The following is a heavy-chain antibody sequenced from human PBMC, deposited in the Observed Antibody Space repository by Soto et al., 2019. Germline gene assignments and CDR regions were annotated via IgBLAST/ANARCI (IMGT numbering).Heavy chain of an antibody. D-gene: IGHD3-9*01. CDR3: AKASYDILTGYSPDY. J-gene: IGHJ4*02. CDR2: ISGSGGST. Sequence: EVQLLQSGGGLVQPGESLRLSCAASGFTFGSYAMSWVRQAPGEGLEWVSVISGSGGSTYYADSVKGRFIISRDNSKNTLYLHMNSLRAEDTAVFYCAKASYDILTGYSPDYWGQGTLVTVSS. CDR1: GFTFGSYA. V-gene: IGHV3-23*01.